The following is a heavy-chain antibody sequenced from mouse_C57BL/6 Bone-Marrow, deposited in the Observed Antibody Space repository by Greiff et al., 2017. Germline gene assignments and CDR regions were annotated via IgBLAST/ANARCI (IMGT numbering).Heavy chain of an antibody. Sequence: VQLQQSGAELVRPGASVKLSCTASGFNIKDDYMHWVKPRPEQGLEWIGWIDPENGDTEYASKFQGKATITADTSSNTAYLQLSSLTSEDTAVYYCTTGGNYGVAYWGQGTLVTVSA. V-gene: IGHV14-4*01. CDR3: TTGGNYGVAY. CDR2: IDPENGDT. D-gene: IGHD2-1*01. J-gene: IGHJ3*01. CDR1: GFNIKDDY.